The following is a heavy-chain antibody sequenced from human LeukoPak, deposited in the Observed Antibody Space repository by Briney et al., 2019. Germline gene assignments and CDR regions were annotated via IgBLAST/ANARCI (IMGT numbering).Heavy chain of an antibody. CDR3: ASPPPKDGGLDY. Sequence: GGSLRLSCAASGFTFSSYWMSWVRQAPGKGLEWVANIKKDGSEKYYVDSVEDGFMISRKNAKNSLYLQMNRLRPEDTALYYCASPPPKDGGLDYWGQGTLVTVSS. D-gene: IGHD4-23*01. J-gene: IGHJ4*02. V-gene: IGHV3-7*03. CDR1: GFTFSSYW. CDR2: IKKDGSEK.